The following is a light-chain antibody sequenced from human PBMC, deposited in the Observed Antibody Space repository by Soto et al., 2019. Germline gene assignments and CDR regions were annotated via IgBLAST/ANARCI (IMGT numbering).Light chain of an antibody. CDR1: SSNIGAGYD. CDR2: GNN. V-gene: IGLV1-40*01. CDR3: QSYDSSLSGSDV. J-gene: IGLJ1*01. Sequence: QYVLTQPPSVSGAPGQRVTISCTGSSSNIGAGYDVHWYQRLPGTAPKVLIYGNNNRPSGVPDRFSGSKSGTSASLAITGLQAEDEADYYCQSYDSSLSGSDVFGTGTQLNVL.